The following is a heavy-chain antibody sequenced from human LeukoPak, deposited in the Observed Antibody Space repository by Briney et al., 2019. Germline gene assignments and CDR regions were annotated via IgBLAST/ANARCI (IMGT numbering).Heavy chain of an antibody. D-gene: IGHD5-18*01. V-gene: IGHV3-33*01. CDR1: GFTFGSFG. CDR2: IWYDGSNK. J-gene: IGHJ4*02. Sequence: PGRSLRLSCAASGFTFGSFGMHCVRQAPGKGLEWVAVIWYDGSNKYYADSVKGRFTTSRENSKNTLYLQMNSLRVEDTVVYYCARDGYSYGSIDYWGQGTLVTVSS. CDR3: ARDGYSYGSIDY.